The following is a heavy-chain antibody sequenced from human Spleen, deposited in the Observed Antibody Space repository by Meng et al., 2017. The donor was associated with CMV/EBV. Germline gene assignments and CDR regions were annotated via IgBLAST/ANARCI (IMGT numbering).Heavy chain of an antibody. CDR2: IYPGDSET. Sequence: KGSCKGSGYTFANYWIGWVRQMPGKGLEWMGIIYPGDSETRYGPSFQGHVTISVDKSITTAFLQWSSLKASDTAMYYCGRLLTGYSNSWYYFDFWGQGTLVTVSS. CDR1: GYTFANYW. CDR3: GRLLTGYSNSWYYFDF. D-gene: IGHD6-13*01. J-gene: IGHJ4*02. V-gene: IGHV5-51*01.